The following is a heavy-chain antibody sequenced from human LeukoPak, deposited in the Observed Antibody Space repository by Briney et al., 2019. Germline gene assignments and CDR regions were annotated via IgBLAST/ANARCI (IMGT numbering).Heavy chain of an antibody. CDR2: IIPIFGTA. J-gene: IGHJ4*02. CDR1: GGTFSSYA. V-gene: IGHV1-69*05. D-gene: IGHD5-18*01. CDR3: ASPSPAAYSHGYFDY. Sequence: SVKVSCKASGGTFSSYAISWVRQAPGQGLEWMGGIIPIFGTANYAQKFQGRATITTDESTSTAYMELSSLRSEDTAVYYCASPSPAAYSHGYFDYWGQGTLVTVSS.